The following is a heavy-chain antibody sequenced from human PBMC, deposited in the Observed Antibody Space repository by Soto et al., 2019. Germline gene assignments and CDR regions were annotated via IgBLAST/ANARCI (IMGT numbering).Heavy chain of an antibody. V-gene: IGHV3-74*01. CDR3: VRDGPHWKFDG. D-gene: IGHD1-1*01. J-gene: IGHJ4*02. CDR1: GFTFSTFW. Sequence: EVQLVQSGGGLVQPGGSLRLSCEASGFTFSTFWMHWVRQAPGKGLVWISRIKGDGSDTRYADSAEGRFTVSRDNAKNTLYLQLNSLRAEDTAMYFCVRDGPHWKFDGWGRGTLVTVTS. CDR2: IKGDGSDT.